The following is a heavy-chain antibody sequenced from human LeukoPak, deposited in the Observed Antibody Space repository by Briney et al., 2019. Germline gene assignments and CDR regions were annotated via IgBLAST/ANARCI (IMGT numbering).Heavy chain of an antibody. J-gene: IGHJ4*02. D-gene: IGHD2-8*01. CDR3: AADVYCTNGVRYDY. CDR2: IVVGSGNT. V-gene: IGHV1-58*02. CDR1: GFTFTSSA. Sequence: GASVKVSCKSSGFTFTSSAMRWVRQARGQRLEWIGWIVVGSGNTNYAQKFQERVTITRDMSTSTAYMELSSLRSEDTAVYYCAADVYCTNGVRYDYWGQGTLVTVSS.